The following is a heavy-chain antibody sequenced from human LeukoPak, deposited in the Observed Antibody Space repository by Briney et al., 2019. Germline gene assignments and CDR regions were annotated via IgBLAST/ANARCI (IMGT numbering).Heavy chain of an antibody. D-gene: IGHD3-10*01. V-gene: IGHV3-30*02. CDR3: ARGGFGELLYYFDY. J-gene: IGHJ4*02. CDR1: GFTFSSYG. CDR2: IRYDGSNK. Sequence: GGSLRLSCAASGFTFSSYGMHWVRQAPGKGLEWVAFIRYDGSNKYYADSVKGQFTISRDNSKNTLYLQMNSLRAEDTAVYYCARGGFGELLYYFDYWGQGTLVTVSS.